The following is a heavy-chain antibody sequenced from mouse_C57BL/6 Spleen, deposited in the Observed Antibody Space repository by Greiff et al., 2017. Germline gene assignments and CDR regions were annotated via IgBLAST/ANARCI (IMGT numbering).Heavy chain of an antibody. Sequence: VQLQQSGPELVKPGASVKISCKASGYTFTDYYMNWVKQSHGKSLEWIGDINPNNGGTSYNQKFKGKATLTVDKSSSTAYMELRSLTSEDSAVYYCARGDYSNYLPYWYFDVWGTGTTVTVSS. CDR2: INPNNGGT. CDR1: GYTFTDYY. J-gene: IGHJ1*03. CDR3: ARGDYSNYLPYWYFDV. D-gene: IGHD2-5*01. V-gene: IGHV1-26*01.